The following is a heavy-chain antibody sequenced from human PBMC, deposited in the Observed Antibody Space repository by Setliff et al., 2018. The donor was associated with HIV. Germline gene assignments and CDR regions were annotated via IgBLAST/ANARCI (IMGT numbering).Heavy chain of an antibody. CDR2: IYYSGST. CDR3: ARIFGDQGYYYGMDV. CDR1: GGSISSYY. D-gene: IGHD3-3*01. V-gene: IGHV4-59*01. J-gene: IGHJ6*02. Sequence: SETLSLTCTVSGGSISSYYWSWIRQPPGKGLEWIGYIYYSGSTNYNPSLKSRVTTSVDTPKNQFSLKLSSVIAADTAVYYCARIFGDQGYYYGMDVWGQGTTVTVSS.